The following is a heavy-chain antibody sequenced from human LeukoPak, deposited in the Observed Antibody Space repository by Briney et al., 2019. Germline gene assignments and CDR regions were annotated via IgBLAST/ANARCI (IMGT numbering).Heavy chain of an antibody. CDR1: GYTFTGYY. D-gene: IGHD6-13*01. CDR2: INPNSGGT. V-gene: IGHV1-2*02. CDR3: ARGSYSSSWTRCYYYYMDV. Sequence: GASVKVSCKASGYTFTGYYMHWVRQAPGQGLEWMGWINPNSGGTNYAQKFQGRVTMTRDTSISTAYMELSRLRSDDTAVYYCARGSYSSSWTRCYYYYMDVWGKGTTVTVSS. J-gene: IGHJ6*03.